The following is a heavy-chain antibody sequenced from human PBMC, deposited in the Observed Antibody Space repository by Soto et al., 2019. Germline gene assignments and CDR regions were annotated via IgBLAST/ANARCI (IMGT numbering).Heavy chain of an antibody. V-gene: IGHV3-30*03. J-gene: IGHJ3*02. D-gene: IGHD4-17*01. CDR3: ATTTYFYGDFRFDTAFDI. Sequence: QVQLVESGGGVVQPGTSLRLSCAASGFAFSTYGMHWVRQAPGKGLQWVAVISSDGTTKDYADSLKGRFTISRDNSKNIVALELDSRRPEDTAFYYCATTTYFYGDFRFDTAFDIWGRGTVVTVSS. CDR2: ISSDGTTK. CDR1: GFAFSTYG.